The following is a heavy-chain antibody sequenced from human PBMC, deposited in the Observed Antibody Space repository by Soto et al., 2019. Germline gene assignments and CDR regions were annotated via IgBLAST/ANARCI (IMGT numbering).Heavy chain of an antibody. J-gene: IGHJ4*02. D-gene: IGHD6-19*01. CDR1: GGSISSYY. Sequence: SETLSLTCTVSGGSISSYYWSWIRLSPGKGLEWIGYIYYTGSAKYNPSLKSRVTISVDTSKNQFSLKLNSVTAADTSVYYCARTYSSGWYYFDYWGQGTLVTVSS. CDR2: IYYTGSA. V-gene: IGHV4-59*08. CDR3: ARTYSSGWYYFDY.